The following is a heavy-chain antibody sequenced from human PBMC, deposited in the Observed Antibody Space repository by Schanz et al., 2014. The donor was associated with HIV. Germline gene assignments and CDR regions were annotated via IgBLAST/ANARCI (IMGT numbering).Heavy chain of an antibody. CDR1: GFTFRTHG. V-gene: IGHV3-NL1*01. D-gene: IGHD1-1*01. Sequence: QVQLVESGGGVVQPGRSLRLSCAASGFTFRTHGIHWVRQAPAKGLEWVSIISSGGGRTYYADSVKGRFTISRDNSKNTLYLQMNSLRAEDTAVYYCARVATSGFFDDYWGQGTLVTVSS. CDR2: ISSGGGRT. CDR3: ARVATSGFFDDY. J-gene: IGHJ4*02.